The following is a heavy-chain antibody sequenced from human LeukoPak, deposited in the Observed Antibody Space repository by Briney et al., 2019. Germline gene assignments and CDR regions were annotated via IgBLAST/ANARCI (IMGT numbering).Heavy chain of an antibody. CDR3: ARHCASGTCAFDI. J-gene: IGHJ3*02. D-gene: IGHD6-13*01. Sequence: SETLSLTCTVSGGSISTYYWGWIRQPPGRGLEWIGYIYFTGSTNYNPSLQSRVTISVDTSKNQFSLKLTSVTAADTAVYYCARHCASGTCAFDIWGQGTMVTVSS. CDR1: GGSISTYY. V-gene: IGHV4-59*08. CDR2: IYFTGST.